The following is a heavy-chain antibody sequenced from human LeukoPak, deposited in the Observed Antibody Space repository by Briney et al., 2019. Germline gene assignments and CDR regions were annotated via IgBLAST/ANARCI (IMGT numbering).Heavy chain of an antibody. J-gene: IGHJ4*02. V-gene: IGHV3-48*01. CDR1: GFTFSSYA. D-gene: IGHD3-22*01. CDR2: ISSSSSII. CDR3: ARSDYYYDSSGYYLNYFDY. Sequence: PGGSLRLSCAASGFTFSSYAMSWVRQAPGKGLEWVSYISSSSSIIYYADSVKGRFTISRDNAKNSLYLQMNSLRAEDTAVYYCARSDYYYDSSGYYLNYFDYWGQGTLVTVSS.